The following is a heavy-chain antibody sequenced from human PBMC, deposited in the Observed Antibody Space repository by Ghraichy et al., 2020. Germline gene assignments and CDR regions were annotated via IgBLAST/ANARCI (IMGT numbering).Heavy chain of an antibody. J-gene: IGHJ4*02. CDR3: SRLGGSETLEYYFNY. CDR1: GGSISNIGYY. V-gene: IGHV4-39*01. Sequence: SETLSLTCTVSGGSISNIGYYWGWTRQPPGKGLEWIGSVYYSGRTYYNSSLESRLTISTDTSKNQLSLRLRSVTATDTAVYYCSRLGGSETLEYYFNYWGQGTLVTVSS. D-gene: IGHD3-10*01. CDR2: VYYSGRT.